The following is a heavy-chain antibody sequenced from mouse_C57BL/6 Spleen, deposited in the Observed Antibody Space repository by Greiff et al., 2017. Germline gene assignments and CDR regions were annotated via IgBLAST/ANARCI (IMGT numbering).Heavy chain of an antibody. Sequence: VQLQESGAELARPGASVKLSCKASGYTFTSYGISWVKQRTGQGLEWIGEIYPRSGNTYYNEKFKGKATLTADKSSSTAYMELRSLTSEDSAVYFCARSYGNFPFDYWGQGTTLTVSS. J-gene: IGHJ2*01. CDR1: GYTFTSYG. CDR2: IYPRSGNT. V-gene: IGHV1-81*01. D-gene: IGHD2-1*01. CDR3: ARSYGNFPFDY.